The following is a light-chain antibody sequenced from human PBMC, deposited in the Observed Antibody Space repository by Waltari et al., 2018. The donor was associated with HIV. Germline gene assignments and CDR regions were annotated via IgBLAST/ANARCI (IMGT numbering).Light chain of an antibody. V-gene: IGKV3-20*01. Sequence: IVLTQSPGILSLSPGARATLFGRASQYVTNKYLAWYQHRPGQAPRLLIYGASTRATGIPDRFSGSGSGTDFTLTISRLEPEDFAVYFCQQYGSSPPYTFGQGTKLEIK. J-gene: IGKJ2*01. CDR2: GAS. CDR1: QYVTNKY. CDR3: QQYGSSPPYT.